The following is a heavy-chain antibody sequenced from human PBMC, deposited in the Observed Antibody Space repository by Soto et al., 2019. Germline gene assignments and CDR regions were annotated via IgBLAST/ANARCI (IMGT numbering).Heavy chain of an antibody. CDR1: GYTFTSYG. D-gene: IGHD4-17*01. V-gene: IGHV1-18*01. CDR2: ISAYNGNT. J-gene: IGHJ4*02. Sequence: GASVKVSCKASGYTFTSYGISWVRQAPGQGLEWMGWISAYNGNTNYAQKLQGRVTMTTDTSTSTAYMELRSLRSDDTAVYYCARALDYGDEEYYYFDYWGQGTLVTVSS. CDR3: ARALDYGDEEYYYFDY.